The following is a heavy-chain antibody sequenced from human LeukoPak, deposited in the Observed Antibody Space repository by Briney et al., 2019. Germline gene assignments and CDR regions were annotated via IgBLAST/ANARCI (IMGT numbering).Heavy chain of an antibody. D-gene: IGHD6-6*01. V-gene: IGHV3-23*01. CDR3: ARGLSGYSSSLGY. J-gene: IGHJ4*02. CDR2: ISGSADNT. CDR1: GFTFSKYG. Sequence: GGSLRLSCAASGFTFSKYGMSWVRQAPGKGPEWVSAISGSADNTYYADSVKGRFTISRDNAKNTLYLQMNSLRAEDTAVYYCARGLSGYSSSLGYWGQGTLVTVSS.